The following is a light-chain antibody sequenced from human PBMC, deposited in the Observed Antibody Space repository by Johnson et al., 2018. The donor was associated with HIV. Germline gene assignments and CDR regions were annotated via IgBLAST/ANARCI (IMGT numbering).Light chain of an antibody. Sequence: QSVLTQPPSVSAAPGQKVTISCSGSSSNIGKNYVSWYQQLPGTAPKLLIFDNHKRPSGIPDRFSGSKSGTSATLGITGLQTGDEADYYCGTWDSSLSAFYVFGTGPKVTVL. CDR3: GTWDSSLSAFYV. V-gene: IGLV1-51*01. CDR2: DNH. CDR1: SSNIGKNY. J-gene: IGLJ1*01.